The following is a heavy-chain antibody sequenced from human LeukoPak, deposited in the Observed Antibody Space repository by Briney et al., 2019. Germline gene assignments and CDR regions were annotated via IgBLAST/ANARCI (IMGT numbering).Heavy chain of an antibody. CDR3: ARSGNSGYRSSYYFMDV. V-gene: IGHV4-59*01. Sequence: SETLSLTCTVFGDSISTYYWSWIRQPPGKGLEWIGYVYYSGSTNYNPSLKSRVTMSVDTSKSQFSLKLNSVTAADTAVYYCARSGNSGYRSSYYFMDVWGKGTTVTVSS. CDR2: VYYSGST. J-gene: IGHJ6*03. D-gene: IGHD5-12*01. CDR1: GDSISTYY.